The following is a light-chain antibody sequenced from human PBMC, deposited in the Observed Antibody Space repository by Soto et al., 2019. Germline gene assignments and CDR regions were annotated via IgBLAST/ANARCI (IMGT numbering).Light chain of an antibody. CDR2: AAS. V-gene: IGKV1-9*01. Sequence: DIQLTQSPSFLSASVGDRVTITCRASQGISSYLAWYQQKPGKAPKLLIYAASTLQSGVPSRFRGSGSGTEFTLTISSLQPEDFATYYCQQLNSYPGVTFGGGTKVEIK. CDR3: QQLNSYPGVT. J-gene: IGKJ4*01. CDR1: QGISSY.